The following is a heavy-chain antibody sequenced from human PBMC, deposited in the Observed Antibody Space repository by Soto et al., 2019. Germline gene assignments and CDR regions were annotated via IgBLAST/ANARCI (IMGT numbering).Heavy chain of an antibody. CDR3: ARSETDYSRFGY. J-gene: IGHJ4*02. D-gene: IGHD3-9*01. CDR1: GYTFTRNA. V-gene: IGHV1-3*01. CDR2: IDAGNGNT. Sequence: ASVKVSCKASGYTFTRNAIHWVRQAPGQRLEWIGKIDAGNGNTKYSEKFQGRVTITRDTSASAAYMELSTLRSEDTSIYYCARSETDYSRFGYWGQGTLVTVSS.